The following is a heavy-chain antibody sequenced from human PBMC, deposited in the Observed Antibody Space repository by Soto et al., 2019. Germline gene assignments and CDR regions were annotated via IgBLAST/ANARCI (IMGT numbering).Heavy chain of an antibody. CDR1: GGSISSSSYY. D-gene: IGHD6-13*01. Sequence: SETLSLTCTVSGGSISSSSYYWGWIRQPPGKGLEWIGSIYYSGSTYYNPSLKSRVTISVDPSKNQFSLKLSSVTAADTAVYYCARQEYSSSWYYYYGMDVWGQGTTVTVSS. CDR2: IYYSGST. CDR3: ARQEYSSSWYYYYGMDV. J-gene: IGHJ6*02. V-gene: IGHV4-39*01.